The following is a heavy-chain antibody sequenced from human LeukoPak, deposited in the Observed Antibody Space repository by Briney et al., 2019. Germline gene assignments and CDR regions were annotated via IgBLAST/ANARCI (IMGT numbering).Heavy chain of an antibody. V-gene: IGHV4-39*01. CDR2: VYFDGST. CDR1: GGSISNHNYY. J-gene: IGHJ4*02. Sequence: SETLSLTCTVSGGSISNHNYYWGWIRQSPGKGLEWIGSVYFDGSTSYNPSLESRVTISVDMSKNQFSLTLRSVTAAETALYYCARQLWFGDYQFDYWGQGTLVTVSS. CDR3: ARQLWFGDYQFDY. D-gene: IGHD3-10*01.